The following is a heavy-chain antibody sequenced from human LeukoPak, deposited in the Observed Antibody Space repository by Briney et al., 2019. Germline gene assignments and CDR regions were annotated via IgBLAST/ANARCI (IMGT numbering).Heavy chain of an antibody. CDR1: GFTFSSYA. CDR3: AKSSRPNTAMAKASDY. Sequence: GGSLRLSCAASGFTFSSYAMSWVRQAPGKGLEWVSAISGSGGSTYYADSVKGRFTISRDNSKNTLYLQMNSLRAEDTAVYYCAKSSRPNTAMAKASDYWGQGTLVTVSS. D-gene: IGHD5-18*01. J-gene: IGHJ4*02. V-gene: IGHV3-23*01. CDR2: ISGSGGST.